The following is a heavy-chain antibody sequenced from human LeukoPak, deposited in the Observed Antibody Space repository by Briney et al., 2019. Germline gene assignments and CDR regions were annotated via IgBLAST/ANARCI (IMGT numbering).Heavy chain of an antibody. V-gene: IGHV3-7*05. CDR1: GLTFGDYW. J-gene: IGHJ3*02. CDR3: ATYWRYFDWLLSDI. CDR2: IKQDGSEN. Sequence: PGGSLRLSCEASGLTFGDYWMTWVRQAPGKGLECVANIKQDGSENHYVDSVKGRFTTSRDNAKNSLSLQMNSLRAEDTAVYYCATYWRYFDWLLSDIWGLGTMVTVSS. D-gene: IGHD3-9*01.